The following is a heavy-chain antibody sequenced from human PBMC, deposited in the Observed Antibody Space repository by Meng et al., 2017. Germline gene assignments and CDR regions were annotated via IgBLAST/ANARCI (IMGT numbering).Heavy chain of an antibody. J-gene: IGHJ4*02. CDR3: VSSGYSYGYRFDY. V-gene: IGHV4-34*01. D-gene: IGHD5-18*01. Sequence: PLQQWGAGLLKPSETLSLTCAVYGGSFSGYYWSWIRQPPGKGLEWIGEINHSGSTNYNPSLKSRVTISVDTSKNQFSLKLSSVTAADTAVYYCVSSGYSYGYRFDYWGQGTLVTVSS. CDR1: GGSFSGYY. CDR2: INHSGST.